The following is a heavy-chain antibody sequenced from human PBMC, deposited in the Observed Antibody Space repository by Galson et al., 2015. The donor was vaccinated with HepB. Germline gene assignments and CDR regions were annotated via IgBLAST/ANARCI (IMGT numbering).Heavy chain of an antibody. CDR2: VYYSGST. CDR3: ARYREWLAFYGMDV. V-gene: IGHV4-59*08. CDR1: GGSISSNY. D-gene: IGHD6-19*01. J-gene: IGHJ6*02. Sequence: SGGSISSNYWSWIRQPPGRGLAWIGYVYYSGSTNYNPSLKSRVTISVDTSKNQFSLKLRSVTAADTAVYYCARYREWLAFYGMDVWGQGTTVTVSS.